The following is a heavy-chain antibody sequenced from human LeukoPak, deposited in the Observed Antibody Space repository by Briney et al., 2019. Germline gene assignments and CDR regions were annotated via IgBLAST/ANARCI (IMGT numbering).Heavy chain of an antibody. D-gene: IGHD2-21*02. CDR3: ARTLAYCGGDCGVSDDAFDI. CDR1: GYTFTGYY. Sequence: GASVKVSCKASGYTFTGYYMHWVRQAPGQGLEWMGWINPNSGGTNYAQKFQGRVTMTRDTSISTAYMELSRLRSDDTAVYYCARTLAYCGGDCGVSDDAFDIWGQGTMVTVSS. CDR2: INPNSGGT. V-gene: IGHV1-2*02. J-gene: IGHJ3*02.